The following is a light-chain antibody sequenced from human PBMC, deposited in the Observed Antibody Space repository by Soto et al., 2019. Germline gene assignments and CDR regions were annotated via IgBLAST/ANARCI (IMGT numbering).Light chain of an antibody. V-gene: IGKV1-9*01. CDR2: AAS. Sequence: DIQLTQSPSFLSASVGDRVTITCRASQDISDYLAWYQQRPGKAPKLLIYAASTLHSGFPSRCSGSGSGTEFTLTISSLQPEEFATYSCHKLNSYPLTFGGGTKVEIK. CDR1: QDISDY. CDR3: HKLNSYPLT. J-gene: IGKJ4*01.